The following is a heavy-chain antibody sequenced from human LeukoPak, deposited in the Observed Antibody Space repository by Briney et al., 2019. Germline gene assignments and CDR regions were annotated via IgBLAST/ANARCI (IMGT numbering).Heavy chain of an antibody. V-gene: IGHV3-30-3*01. CDR1: GFTVSSNY. CDR2: ISYDGSNK. Sequence: GGSLRLSCAASGFTVSSNYMSWVRQAPGKGLEWVAVISYDGSNKYYADSVKGRFTISRDNSKNTLYLQMDSPRAEDTAVYYCAREVFGRGRVAIPFDYWGQGTLVTVSS. CDR3: AREVFGRGRVAIPFDY. D-gene: IGHD1-26*01. J-gene: IGHJ4*02.